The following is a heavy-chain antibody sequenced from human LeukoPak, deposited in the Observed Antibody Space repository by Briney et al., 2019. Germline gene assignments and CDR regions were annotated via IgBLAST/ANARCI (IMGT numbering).Heavy chain of an antibody. CDR3: ARGIVGPTGDY. CDR2: IWYDGSKK. Sequence: PGGSLRLSCAASGFTFSSYGMQWVRQAPGKGLEWVAIIWYDGSKKYYADSVKGRFTISRDNSKNTLYLQMNSLRAEDTAVYYCARGIVGPTGDYWGQGTLVTVSS. V-gene: IGHV3-33*01. J-gene: IGHJ4*02. CDR1: GFTFSSYG. D-gene: IGHD1-26*01.